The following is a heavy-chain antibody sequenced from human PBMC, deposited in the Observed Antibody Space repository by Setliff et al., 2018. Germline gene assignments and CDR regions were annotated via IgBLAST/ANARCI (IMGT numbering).Heavy chain of an antibody. D-gene: IGHD1-26*01. CDR2: IYTSGST. V-gene: IGHV4-4*08. J-gene: IGHJ4*02. CDR3: TREGYYSGSYHWGIGY. CDR1: GGSISTYY. Sequence: LSLTCTVSGGSISTYYWSWIRQPPGKGLEWIGYIYTSGSTNYNPSLKSRVTISVDTSKNQFSLKLSSVTAADTAVYYCTREGYYSGSYHWGIGYWGQGALVTVSS.